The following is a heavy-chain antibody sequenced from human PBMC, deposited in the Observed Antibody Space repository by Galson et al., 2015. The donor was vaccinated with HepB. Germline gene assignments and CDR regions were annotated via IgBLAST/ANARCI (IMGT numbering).Heavy chain of an antibody. CDR2: IYYSGST. J-gene: IGHJ5*02. CDR3: ARVLSGYGLFEEYNWFDP. CDR1: GGSISSGDYY. V-gene: IGHV4-30-4*01. D-gene: IGHD5-18*01. Sequence: TLSLTCTVSGGSISSGDYYWSWIRQPPGKGLEWIGYIYYSGSTYYNPSLKSRVTISVDTSKNQFSLKLSSVTAADTAVYYCARVLSGYGLFEEYNWFDPWGQGTLVTVSS.